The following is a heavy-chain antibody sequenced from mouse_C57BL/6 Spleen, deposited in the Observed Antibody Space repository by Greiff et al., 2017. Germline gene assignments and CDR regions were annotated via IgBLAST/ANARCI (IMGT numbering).Heavy chain of an antibody. D-gene: IGHD4-1*02. V-gene: IGHV1-64*01. Sequence: QVQLKQPGAELVKPGASVKLSCKASGYTFTSYWMHWVKQRPGQGLEWIGMIHPNSGSTNYNEKFKSKATLTVDKSSSTAYMQLSSLTSEDSAVYYCARGPTGISYWGQGTLVTVSA. CDR2: IHPNSGST. J-gene: IGHJ3*01. CDR1: GYTFTSYW. CDR3: ARGPTGISY.